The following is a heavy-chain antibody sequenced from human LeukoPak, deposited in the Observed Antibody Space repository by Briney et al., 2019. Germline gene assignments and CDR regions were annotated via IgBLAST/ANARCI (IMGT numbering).Heavy chain of an antibody. CDR1: GYTFTDYY. J-gene: IGHJ6*02. CDR3: ARTPVTVIRGVIEDGMDV. V-gene: IGHV1-2*02. CDR2: IDPNTGRT. D-gene: IGHD3-10*01. Sequence: ASVKVSCKPSGYTFTDYYLHWMRQAPGQGLEWMGWIDPNTGRTNFAEKFQGRVTMTRDTSVSTAYMDLSRLGSDDTAVYYCARTPVTVIRGVIEDGMDVWGQGTTVTVSS.